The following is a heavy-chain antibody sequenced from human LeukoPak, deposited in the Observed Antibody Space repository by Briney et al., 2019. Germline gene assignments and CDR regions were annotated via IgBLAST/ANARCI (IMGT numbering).Heavy chain of an antibody. V-gene: IGHV4-4*07. CDR1: GGPFSSYY. J-gene: IGHJ4*02. D-gene: IGHD6-13*01. Sequence: PSETLSLTCTVSGGPFSSYYGSWVRQPAGKGLAWIGRIYASGNTNYNPSLKGRVTMTVGTSKNQFSLNLSSVTAADTAVYYCARGRGSSWYYFDSWGQGTLVTVSS. CDR2: IYASGNT. CDR3: ARGRGSSWYYFDS.